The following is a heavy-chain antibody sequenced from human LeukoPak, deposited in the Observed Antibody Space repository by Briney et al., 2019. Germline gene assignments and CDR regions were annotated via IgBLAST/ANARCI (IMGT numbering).Heavy chain of an antibody. CDR3: ARDRQAAVAGFYFQY. V-gene: IGHV3-23*01. Sequence: GRSLRLSCAASGFTFSSYGMHWVRQAPGKGLEWVSAITGNGDATYYADSVRDRFAISRDNSKNTLYLQLNSVRGEDTAVYYCARDRQAAVAGFYFQYWGQGTLVTLSA. D-gene: IGHD6-19*01. CDR1: GFTFSSYG. J-gene: IGHJ1*01. CDR2: ITGNGDAT.